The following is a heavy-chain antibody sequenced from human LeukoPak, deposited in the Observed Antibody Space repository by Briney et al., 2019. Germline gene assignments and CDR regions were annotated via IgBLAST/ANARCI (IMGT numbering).Heavy chain of an antibody. Sequence: ASVKLSCKASGYTFTSYYMHWVRQAPGQGLEWMGIINPSGGSTSYAQKFQGRVTMTRDTSTSTVYMEMSSLRSEDTALYYCARVSIVGVVGGMDVWGEGTTVTVCS. J-gene: IGHJ6*01. CDR2: INPSGGST. D-gene: IGHD3-3*01. CDR3: ARVSIVGVVGGMDV. V-gene: IGHV1-46*01. CDR1: GYTFTSYY.